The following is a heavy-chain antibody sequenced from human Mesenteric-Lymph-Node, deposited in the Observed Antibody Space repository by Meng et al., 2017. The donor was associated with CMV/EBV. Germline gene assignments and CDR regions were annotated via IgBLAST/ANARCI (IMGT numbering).Heavy chain of an antibody. V-gene: IGHV3-7*01. Sequence: LSLTCAASGFTFSNYWMSWVRQAPGKGLEWVANIKEDGIDKYYVDSVKGRFTISRDNAKNSLYLQMNSLRAEDTAVYYCARGDSSGWTGYSFDYWGQGTLVTVSS. CDR3: ARGDSSGWTGYSFDY. J-gene: IGHJ4*02. D-gene: IGHD6-19*01. CDR1: GFTFSNYW. CDR2: IKEDGIDK.